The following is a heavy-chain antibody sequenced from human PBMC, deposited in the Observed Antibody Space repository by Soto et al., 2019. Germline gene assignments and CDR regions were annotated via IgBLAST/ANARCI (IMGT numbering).Heavy chain of an antibody. D-gene: IGHD2-2*01. J-gene: IGHJ6*02. Sequence: QVQLQESGSGLVKPSETLSLTCTVSGGSISSYYWSWIRQPPGKGLEWIGYIYYRGSTNYNPSLKSRVPIAVDTSKNQFSLKLSSVTAADTAVYYCARGYPLRGGPGGGMDVWGQGTTVTVSS. CDR1: GGSISSYY. CDR3: ARGYPLRGGPGGGMDV. CDR2: IYYRGST. V-gene: IGHV4-59*01.